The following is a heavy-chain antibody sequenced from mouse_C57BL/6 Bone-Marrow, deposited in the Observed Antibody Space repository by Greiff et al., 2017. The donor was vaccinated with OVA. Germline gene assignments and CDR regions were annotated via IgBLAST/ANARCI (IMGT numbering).Heavy chain of an antibody. J-gene: IGHJ2*01. V-gene: IGHV5-6*02. Sequence: DVMLVESGGDLVKPGGSLKLSCAASGFTFGSYGMSWVRQTPDKRLEWVATISSGGSYTYYPDSVKGRFTISRDNAKNTLYLQMSSLKSEDTAMYYCASRYDYVLFDYWGQGTTLTVSS. CDR1: GFTFGSYG. CDR3: ASRYDYVLFDY. D-gene: IGHD2-4*01. CDR2: ISSGGSYT.